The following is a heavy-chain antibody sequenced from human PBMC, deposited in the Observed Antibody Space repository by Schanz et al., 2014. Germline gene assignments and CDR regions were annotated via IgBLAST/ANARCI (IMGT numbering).Heavy chain of an antibody. J-gene: IGHJ4*02. V-gene: IGHV3-23*04. CDR3: VKEGTVVSGSPRDY. D-gene: IGHD3-10*01. Sequence: EVQLVESGGGLVQPGGSLRLSCAASGFTFNNYDMNWVRLVPGKGLECVSGISGGGGSAYYADSVKGRFTISRDNSKNTLYLQMSSLRAEDTAVYYCVKEGTVVSGSPRDYWGQGALVTVSS. CDR1: GFTFNNYD. CDR2: ISGGGGSA.